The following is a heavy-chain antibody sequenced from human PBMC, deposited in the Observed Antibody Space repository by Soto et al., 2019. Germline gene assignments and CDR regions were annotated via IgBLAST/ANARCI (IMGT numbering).Heavy chain of an antibody. CDR1: GFTFSSYA. CDR2: ISDSGGST. Sequence: EVQLLESGGGLVQPGGSLRLSCAASGFTFSSYAMTWVRQAPVKGLECVSAISDSGGSTYYADSVKGRFTISRDNSKDTLYVQMNSLRAEDTAVYYGAEGVKRDYDLYGMDVWCQGTTVTVSS. CDR3: AEGVKRDYDLYGMDV. V-gene: IGHV3-23*01. D-gene: IGHD3-3*01. J-gene: IGHJ6*02.